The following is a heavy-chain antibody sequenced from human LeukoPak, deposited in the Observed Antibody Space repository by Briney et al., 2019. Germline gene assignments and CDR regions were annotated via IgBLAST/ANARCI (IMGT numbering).Heavy chain of an antibody. D-gene: IGHD4-11*01. CDR1: GGSFSRYY. Sequence: SETLSLTCAVNGGSFSRYYWSWIRQPPGKGLEWIGEINHRGSTNYNPSLKSRVTVSVDTSKNQFSLKLNSVTAADTAIYYCARGNMWDYRRYYYYMDVWGKGTTVTVSS. CDR3: ARGNMWDYRRYYYYMDV. J-gene: IGHJ6*03. CDR2: INHRGST. V-gene: IGHV4-34*01.